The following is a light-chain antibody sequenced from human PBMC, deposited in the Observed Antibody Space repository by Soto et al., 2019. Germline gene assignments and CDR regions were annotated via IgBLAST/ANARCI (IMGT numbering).Light chain of an antibody. J-gene: IGLJ3*02. V-gene: IGLV1-51*02. CDR1: GSNIGKNY. CDR3: GTWDSSLSVWL. CDR2: ETN. Sequence: QSVLTQPPSLSAAPGQKVTISCSGSGSNIGKNYVSWYLQLPETAPKLLLYETNRRPSGIPDRFSGSKSGTSASLGITGLQTGEEAVYYCGTWDSSLSVWLFGGGTKVTVL.